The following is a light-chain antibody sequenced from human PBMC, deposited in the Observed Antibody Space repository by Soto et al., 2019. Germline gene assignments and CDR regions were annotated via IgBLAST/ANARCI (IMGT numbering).Light chain of an antibody. J-gene: IGLJ1*01. CDR2: EGD. V-gene: IGLV2-23*01. CDR3: CSDAGSTFFV. Sequence: QSVLTQSVSVSGSPGQSITISCNGTSSDVGNYKVVSWYQQHPGKAPKLLLYEGDKRPSGISNRFSGSESGKTASLTISGLQAEDEADYYCCSDAGSTFFVFGTGTKVTVL. CDR1: SSDVGNYKV.